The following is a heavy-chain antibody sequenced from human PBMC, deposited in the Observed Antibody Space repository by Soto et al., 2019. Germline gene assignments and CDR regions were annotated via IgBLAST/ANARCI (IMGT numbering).Heavy chain of an antibody. J-gene: IGHJ4*02. D-gene: IGHD6-6*01. Sequence: PGGSLRLSCAASGFTFSNAWMNWVRQAPGKGLEWVGRIKSKTDGGTTDYAAPVKGRFTISRDDSKNTLYLQMNSLKTEDTAVYYCTTVPEYSSESPAELSKTRIDYWGQGTLVTVSS. CDR3: TTVPEYSSESPAELSKTRIDY. V-gene: IGHV3-15*07. CDR1: GFTFSNAW. CDR2: IKSKTDGGTT.